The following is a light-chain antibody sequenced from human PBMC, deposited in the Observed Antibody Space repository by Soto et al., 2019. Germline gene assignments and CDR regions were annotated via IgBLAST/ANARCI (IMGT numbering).Light chain of an antibody. CDR1: QSVSTH. CDR3: SRLT. V-gene: IGKV3-11*01. J-gene: IGKJ4*01. Sequence: EIVLTQSPSTLSLSPGERATLSCRASQSVSTHLAWYQQKPGQAPSLLIYDASNRATGIPARFSGSGSGTDFTLIISSLEPEDFALYYCSRLTFGGGTKVEIK. CDR2: DAS.